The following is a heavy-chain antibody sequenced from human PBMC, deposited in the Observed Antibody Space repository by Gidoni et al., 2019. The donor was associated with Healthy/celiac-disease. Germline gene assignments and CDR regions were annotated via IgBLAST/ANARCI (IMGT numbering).Heavy chain of an antibody. D-gene: IGHD3-10*01. CDR2: INHSGST. J-gene: IGHJ6*02. V-gene: IGHV4-34*01. CDR1: GGSFSGYH. Sequence: QVQLQPWGAGLLKPSETLSLTCAVYGGSFSGYHWSWIRQPPGKGLEWIGEINHSGSTNYNPSLKSRVTISVDTSKNQFSLKLSSVTAADTAVYYCARVKGRGSGSFHYYYYGMDVWGQGTTVTVSS. CDR3: ARVKGRGSGSFHYYYYGMDV.